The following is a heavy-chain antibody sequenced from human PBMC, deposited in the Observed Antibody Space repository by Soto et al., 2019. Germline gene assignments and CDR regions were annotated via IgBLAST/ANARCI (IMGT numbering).Heavy chain of an antibody. V-gene: IGHV4-39*01. CDR1: GGSISSSRSY. D-gene: IGHD5-12*01. CDR2: FYYTGGT. J-gene: IGHJ4*02. CDR3: ARHFSRDGYNYFDY. Sequence: SSTLSLTCTFSGGSISSSRSYWGWVRQPPGKGLEWIVSFYYTGGTYSTYYNPSLKSRVTKSVDTSKSQFSVKLSSVTAADTAVYYCARHFSRDGYNYFDYWGPGNLVTVSS.